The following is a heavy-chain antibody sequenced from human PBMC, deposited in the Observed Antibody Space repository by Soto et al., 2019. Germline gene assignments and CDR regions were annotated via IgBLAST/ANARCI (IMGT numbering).Heavy chain of an antibody. V-gene: IGHV3-23*01. D-gene: IGHD6-19*01. J-gene: IGHJ4*02. CDR3: AKELHTSSGWSQVIY. CDR1: GFSFSDYY. Sequence: GGSLRLSCAASGFSFSDYYMSWIRQAPGKGLERDSSISGSGGSTYYADSVKGRFTITRDNSKNTLYLQMNSLRAEDTAVYYCAKELHTSSGWSQVIYWGQGTLVTVSS. CDR2: ISGSGGST.